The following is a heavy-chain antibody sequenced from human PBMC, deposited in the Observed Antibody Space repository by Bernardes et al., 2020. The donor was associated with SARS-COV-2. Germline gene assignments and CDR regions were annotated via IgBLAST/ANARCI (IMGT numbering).Heavy chain of an antibody. CDR2: IGNRSRDI. V-gene: IGHV3-21*05. CDR3: ARRHIVEARAGLDY. Sequence: GGYLSPHCPSPGFRLSDYGLYWVRHPPGNGLGWVSYIGNRSRDISYADSVKGRFTIYRDDAKNSLYLPMNSLTAEDTAFYYCARRHIVEARAGLDYWGQGTLVTVSS. D-gene: IGHD2-21*01. CDR1: GFRLSDYG. J-gene: IGHJ4*02.